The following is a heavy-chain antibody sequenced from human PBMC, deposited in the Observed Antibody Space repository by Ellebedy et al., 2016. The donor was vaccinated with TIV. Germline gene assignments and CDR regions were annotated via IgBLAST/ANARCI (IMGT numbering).Heavy chain of an antibody. Sequence: MPSETLSLTCTVSGGTIRSDESYWSWIRQPPGKGLEWVGNISYSGSTSYNPSLKSRVTISVDTSKNHFSLRLRSVHAADTAVYHCARDLSGSNAIESWGQGTLVTVSA. D-gene: IGHD3-10*01. J-gene: IGHJ4*02. CDR3: ARDLSGSNAIES. CDR2: ISYSGST. V-gene: IGHV4-30-4*01. CDR1: GGTIRSDESY.